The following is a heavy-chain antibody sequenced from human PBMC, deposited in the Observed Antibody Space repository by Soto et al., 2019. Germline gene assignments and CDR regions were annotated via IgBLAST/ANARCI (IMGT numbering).Heavy chain of an antibody. Sequence: SETLSLTCAVYGGSFSGYYWSWIRQPPGKGLEWIGEINHSGSTNYNPSLKSRVTISVDTSKNQFSLKLSSVTAADTAVYYCGRGRGVYCSSWYGPYYYYYGMDVWGQGTTVTVSS. V-gene: IGHV4-34*01. D-gene: IGHD6-13*01. CDR2: INHSGST. CDR1: GGSFSGYY. J-gene: IGHJ6*02. CDR3: GRGRGVYCSSWYGPYYYYYGMDV.